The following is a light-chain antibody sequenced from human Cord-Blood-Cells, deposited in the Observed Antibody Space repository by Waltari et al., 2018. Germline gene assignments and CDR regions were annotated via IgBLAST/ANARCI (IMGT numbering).Light chain of an antibody. Sequence: EIVMTQSPATQSVSPGDRATLSCRASQSVSSNLAWYQQKPGQAPRLLIYGASTRATGIPARFSGSGSGTEFTLTISSLQSEDFAVYYCQQYNNWPRTFGQGTKVEIK. CDR1: QSVSSN. CDR3: QQYNNWPRT. J-gene: IGKJ1*01. CDR2: GAS. V-gene: IGKV3-15*01.